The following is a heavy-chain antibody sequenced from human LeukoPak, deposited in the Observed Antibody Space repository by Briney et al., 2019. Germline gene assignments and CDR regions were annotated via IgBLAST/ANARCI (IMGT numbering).Heavy chain of an antibody. CDR2: MSYDGSDK. CDR1: PFTFSTYG. D-gene: IGHD2-2*01. V-gene: IGHV3-30*18. J-gene: IGHJ4*02. Sequence: PGGSLRLSCAPPPFTFSTYGMHSVRQAPGKGLEWVAVMSYDGSDKYYADSVKGRFTISRDNSKNTLYLQMNSLRAEDTAVYYCAKADCSTTSCYFDSSGQGTLVTVSS. CDR3: AKADCSTTSCYFDS.